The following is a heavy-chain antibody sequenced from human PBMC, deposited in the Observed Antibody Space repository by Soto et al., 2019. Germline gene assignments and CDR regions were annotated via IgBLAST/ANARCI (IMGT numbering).Heavy chain of an antibody. V-gene: IGHV1-2*04. CDR1: GYTFTGYY. D-gene: IGHD2-2*01. Sequence: QVQLVQSGAEVKKPGASVKVSCKASGYTFTGYYMHWVRQAPGQGLEWMGWINPNSGGTNYAQKFQGWVTMTRDTSISTAYMELSRLRSDDTAVYYCARGYCSSTSCYYNWFDPWGQGTLVTVSS. CDR2: INPNSGGT. CDR3: ARGYCSSTSCYYNWFDP. J-gene: IGHJ5*02.